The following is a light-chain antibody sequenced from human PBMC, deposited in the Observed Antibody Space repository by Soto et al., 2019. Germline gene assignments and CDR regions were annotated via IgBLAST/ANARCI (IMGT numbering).Light chain of an antibody. Sequence: DIQMTQSPSTLSASVGDRVTITCRASQSISIWLAWYQQKPGKAPKLLISDASSLKSGVPSTFSGSGSGTSFTLTFSSLQPADFATYFCQQYNSYSATFGQGNKVEIK. CDR3: QQYNSYSAT. V-gene: IGKV1-5*01. CDR2: DAS. CDR1: QSISIW. J-gene: IGKJ1*01.